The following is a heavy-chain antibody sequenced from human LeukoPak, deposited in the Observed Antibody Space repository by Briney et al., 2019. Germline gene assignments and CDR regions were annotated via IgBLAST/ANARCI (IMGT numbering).Heavy chain of an antibody. CDR2: IRYDGSNK. V-gene: IGHV3-30*02. Sequence: GGSLRLSCAASGFTFSSYGMHWVRQAPGKGLEWVAFIRYDGSNKYYADSVKGRFTICRDNSKNTLYLQMNSLRAEDTAVYYCAKDGVWGSYRYGHYWGQGTLVTVSS. CDR3: AKDGVWGSYRYGHY. D-gene: IGHD3-16*02. CDR1: GFTFSSYG. J-gene: IGHJ4*02.